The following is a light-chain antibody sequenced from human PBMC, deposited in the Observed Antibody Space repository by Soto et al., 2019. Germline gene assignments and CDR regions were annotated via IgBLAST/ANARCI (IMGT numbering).Light chain of an antibody. J-gene: IGKJ1*01. V-gene: IGKV3-20*01. CDR2: GAS. Sequence: EIVLTQSPGTLSLSPGERATLSCRASQTVSSTYLAWFQQKPGQPPRLLIYGASSRDIGIPDRFSGSGSGTDFTLTISRLEPEDFAVYYCQQYGGSPRTFGQGTKVDIK. CDR3: QQYGGSPRT. CDR1: QTVSSTY.